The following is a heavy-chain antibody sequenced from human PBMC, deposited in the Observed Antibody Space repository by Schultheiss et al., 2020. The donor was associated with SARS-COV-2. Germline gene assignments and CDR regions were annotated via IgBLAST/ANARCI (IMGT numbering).Heavy chain of an antibody. D-gene: IGHD4-23*01. CDR1: GYTFTGYY. CDR2: MNPNTGNT. CDR3: ARVETVATFFDY. Sequence: ASVKVSCKASGYTFTGYYMHWVRQAPGQGLEWMGWMNPNTGNTGYAQRFQGRVTMTRETSISTAYMELSRLRSDDTAVYYCARVETVATFFDYWGQGTPVTVSS. V-gene: IGHV1-2*02. J-gene: IGHJ4*02.